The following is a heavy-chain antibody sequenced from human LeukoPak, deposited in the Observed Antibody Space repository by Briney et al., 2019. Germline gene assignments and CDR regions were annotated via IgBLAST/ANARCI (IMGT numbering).Heavy chain of an antibody. Sequence: GRSLRLSCGASGFTFSTYAMNWVRQAPGKGLEWISSISNSGSYIYYADSLKGRFTVSRDNSKNSLFLQMISLRAEDTAIYYCALAGSAAVAAFTDWYFDLWGRGTLVTVSS. D-gene: IGHD6-19*01. CDR2: ISNSGSYI. V-gene: IGHV3-21*01. CDR1: GFTFSTYA. J-gene: IGHJ2*01. CDR3: ALAGSAAVAAFTDWYFDL.